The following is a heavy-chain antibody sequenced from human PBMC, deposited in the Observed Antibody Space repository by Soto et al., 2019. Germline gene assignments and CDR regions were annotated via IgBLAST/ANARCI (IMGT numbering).Heavy chain of an antibody. V-gene: IGHV1-69*01. CDR2: IIPLFGTT. Sequence: QVQLVQSGAEVKKPGSSVKVSCKASGGTVSTYPITWVRQAPGQGLEWMGDIIPLFGTTNYAQKFQGRVTLTADASSNTAYMELSSLRSADTPVYYCALNVDSGYYVRWFDPWGQGTLVTVSS. D-gene: IGHD3-22*01. CDR3: ALNVDSGYYVRWFDP. CDR1: GGTVSTYP. J-gene: IGHJ5*02.